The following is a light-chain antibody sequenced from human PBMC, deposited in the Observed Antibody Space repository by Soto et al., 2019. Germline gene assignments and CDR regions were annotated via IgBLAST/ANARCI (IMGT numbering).Light chain of an antibody. J-gene: IGKJ2*01. CDR2: GVF. CDR1: QSVNSNY. V-gene: IGKV3-20*01. Sequence: ENVLTQSPGTVSLSPGARATLSCRTSQSVNSNYLAWYQQKPGQAPRLLIYGVFNRATGIPYRFSGSGSGTECTLTISGLEPEDSAVYYCQNYDGSPRTFGQGTKLEIK. CDR3: QNYDGSPRT.